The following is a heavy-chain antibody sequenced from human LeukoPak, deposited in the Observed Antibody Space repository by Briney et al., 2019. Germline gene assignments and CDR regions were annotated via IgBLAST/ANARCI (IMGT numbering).Heavy chain of an antibody. V-gene: IGHV4-61*02. CDR2: IYTSGST. D-gene: IGHD6-6*01. Sequence: PSETLSLTCTVSGGSISSGSYYWSWIRQPAGKGLEWIGRIYTSGSTNYNPSLKSRVTISVDTSKNQFSLKLSSVTAADTAVYYCARGLAARPTPYWYFDLWGRGTLVTVSS. J-gene: IGHJ2*01. CDR3: ARGLAARPTPYWYFDL. CDR1: GGSISSGSYY.